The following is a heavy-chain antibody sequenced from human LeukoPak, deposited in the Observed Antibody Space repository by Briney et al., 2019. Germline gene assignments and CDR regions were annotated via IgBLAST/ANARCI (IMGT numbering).Heavy chain of an antibody. Sequence: SETLSLTCTVSGGSISSSSYYWGWIRQPPGKGLEWIGSIYYSGSTYYNPSLESRVTISVDTSKNQFSLKLSSVTAADTAVYYCARRPDSSGYHDYWGQGTLVTVSS. V-gene: IGHV4-39*01. CDR3: ARRPDSSGYHDY. CDR2: IYYSGST. CDR1: GGSISSSSYY. J-gene: IGHJ4*02. D-gene: IGHD3-22*01.